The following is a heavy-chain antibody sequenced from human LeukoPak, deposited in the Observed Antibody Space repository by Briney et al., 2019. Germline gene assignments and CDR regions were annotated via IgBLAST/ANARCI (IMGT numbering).Heavy chain of an antibody. CDR2: ISSSSSFI. V-gene: IGHV3-21*01. CDR3: ARDPAYSSSPSNWFDP. Sequence: GGSLRLSCTASGFAFSSYAMSWVRQAPGKGLEWVSSISSSSSFIYYADSVKGRFTISRDNAKNSLYLQMNSLRAEDTAVYYCARDPAYSSSPSNWFDPWGQGTLVTVSS. CDR1: GFAFSSYA. D-gene: IGHD6-6*01. J-gene: IGHJ5*02.